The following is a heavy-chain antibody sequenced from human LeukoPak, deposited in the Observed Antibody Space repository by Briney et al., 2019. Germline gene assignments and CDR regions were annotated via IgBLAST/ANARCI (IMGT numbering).Heavy chain of an antibody. CDR3: ARGRFLTVGDY. Sequence: ASVKVSCKAFGYIFTSYDVSWVRQATGQGLEWMGWMNPNSGNTGYAQKFQGRVTMTRNTSISTAYMELSSLRSEDTAVYYCARGRFLTVGDYWGQGTLVTVSS. CDR1: GYIFTSYD. V-gene: IGHV1-8*01. CDR2: MNPNSGNT. D-gene: IGHD2-21*02. J-gene: IGHJ4*02.